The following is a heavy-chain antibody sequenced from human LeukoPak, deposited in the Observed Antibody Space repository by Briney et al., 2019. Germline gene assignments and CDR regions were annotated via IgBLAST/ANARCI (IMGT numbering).Heavy chain of an antibody. CDR3: AKDLGRYRNNYFDY. V-gene: IGHV3-23*01. J-gene: IGHJ4*02. Sequence: PGGSLRLSCAASGFTFNSYAMSWVRQAPEKGLEWVATISGSGGGTYYADSVEGRFTISRDDSKNTLYLQMNSLRAEDTAVYYCAKDLGRYRNNYFDYWGQGTLVTVSS. D-gene: IGHD1-26*01. CDR2: ISGSGGGT. CDR1: GFTFNSYA.